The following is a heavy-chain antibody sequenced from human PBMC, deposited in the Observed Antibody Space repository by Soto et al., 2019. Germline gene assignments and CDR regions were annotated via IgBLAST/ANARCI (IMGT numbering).Heavy chain of an antibody. CDR3: AKDLSSAATAGYFQH. CDR1: GFTFRSYV. Sequence: EVQLLESGGGLVQPGGSLRLSCAASGFTFRSYVMSWVRQAPGKGLEWVSSISSSGGSTYNADSVKGRFTISRDNSKNRLYLQMNCLRAEDTAVYYFAKDLSSAATAGYFQHWGQGTLVTVSS. CDR2: ISSSGGST. J-gene: IGHJ1*01. D-gene: IGHD3-16*02. V-gene: IGHV3-23*01.